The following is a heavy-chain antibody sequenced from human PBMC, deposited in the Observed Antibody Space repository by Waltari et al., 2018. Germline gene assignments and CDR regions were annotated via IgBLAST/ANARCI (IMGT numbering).Heavy chain of an antibody. CDR3: AIGGGGSRLPR. Sequence: QLIQTGAEGKNTGASLRVSCKVSGHTASEFSIHGVRQPPGKGLEWMGGFDADNGASFDAQKFQGRLTRTEDTSTDTAYMELTSLTSEDTAVYYCAIGGGGSRLPRWGQGTLITVSS. CDR2: FDADNGAS. D-gene: IGHD2-15*01. V-gene: IGHV1-24*01. CDR1: GHTASEFS. J-gene: IGHJ4*02.